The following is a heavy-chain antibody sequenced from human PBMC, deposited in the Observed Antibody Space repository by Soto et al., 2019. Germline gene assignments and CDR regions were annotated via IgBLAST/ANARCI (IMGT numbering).Heavy chain of an antibody. CDR2: ISAYNGNT. CDR3: ARAGAAAGTTVDY. V-gene: IGHV1-18*04. D-gene: IGHD6-13*01. J-gene: IGHJ4*02. Sequence: ASVKVSCKASGYTFTGYYMHWVRQAPGQGLEWMGWISAYNGNTNYAQKLQGRVTMTTDTSTSTAYMELRSLRSDDTAVYYCARAGAAAGTTVDYWGQGTLVTVSS. CDR1: GYTFTGYY.